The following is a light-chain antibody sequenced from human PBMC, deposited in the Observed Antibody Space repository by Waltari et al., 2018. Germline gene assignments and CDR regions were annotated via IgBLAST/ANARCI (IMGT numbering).Light chain of an antibody. CDR1: QSLLSRSNNKTY. CDR2: WAS. J-gene: IGKJ4*01. Sequence: IVMTQSPDSLGVSLGEMATIHCRSSQSLLSRSNNKTYFAWYQQKPGQPPRLLMYWASLRESGVPERFSGSGSATDFTLTISSLQAEDVAVYYCQQYYTSPLTFGGGTKVEIK. CDR3: QQYYTSPLT. V-gene: IGKV4-1*01.